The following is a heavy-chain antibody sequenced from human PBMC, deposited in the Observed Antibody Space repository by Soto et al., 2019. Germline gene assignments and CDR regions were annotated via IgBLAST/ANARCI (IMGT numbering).Heavy chain of an antibody. D-gene: IGHD4-4*01. CDR3: ARGEGHSNAFYGMDV. CDR1: GGSINSTSDH. CDR2: IYYSGST. J-gene: IGHJ6*02. Sequence: QLQLQESGPGLVKPSETLSLNCTVSGGSINSTSDHWGWIRQSPGKGLEWIGSIYYSGSTRYNPPLKSRVTISVDTSKNQFSLKLTSVTAADTAVYYCARGEGHSNAFYGMDVWGQGTTVTVSS. V-gene: IGHV4-39*01.